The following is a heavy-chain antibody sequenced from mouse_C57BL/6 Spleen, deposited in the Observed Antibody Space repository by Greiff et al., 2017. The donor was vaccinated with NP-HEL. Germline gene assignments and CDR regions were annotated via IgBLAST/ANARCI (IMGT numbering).Heavy chain of an antibody. CDR1: GYTFTSYW. J-gene: IGHJ2*01. Sequence: QVQLQQPGAELVKPGASVKLSCKASGYTFTSYWMQWVKQRPGQGLEWIGEIDPSDSYTNYNQKFKGKATLTVDTSSSTAYMQLSSLTSEDSAVYYCARGVLTGLFDYWGQGTTLTVSS. V-gene: IGHV1-50*01. CDR3: ARGVLTGLFDY. CDR2: IDPSDSYT. D-gene: IGHD4-1*01.